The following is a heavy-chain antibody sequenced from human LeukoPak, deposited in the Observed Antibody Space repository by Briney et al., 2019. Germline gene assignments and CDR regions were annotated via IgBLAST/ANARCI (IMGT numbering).Heavy chain of an antibody. CDR1: GFAFSSYG. D-gene: IGHD2-2*01. CDR3: AKDHIVVVPAAPSDLDY. CDR2: IWYDGSNK. Sequence: GRSLRLSCAASGFAFSSYGMHWVRQAPGKGLEWVAFIWYDGSNKYYADSVKGRFTISRDNSKNTLYLQMNSLRAEDTAVYYCAKDHIVVVPAAPSDLDYWAREPWSPSPQ. V-gene: IGHV3-30*02. J-gene: IGHJ4*02.